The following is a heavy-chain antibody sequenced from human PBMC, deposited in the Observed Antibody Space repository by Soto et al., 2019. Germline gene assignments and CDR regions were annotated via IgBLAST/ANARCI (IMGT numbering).Heavy chain of an antibody. V-gene: IGHV1-18*01. CDR1: GYTFTSYG. CDR3: ARDPGDFWSGSTHGGGYYYYYMDV. D-gene: IGHD3-3*01. Sequence: ASLKVSCKASGYTFTSYGISWVRQAPGQGLEWMGWISAYNGNTNYAQKLQGRVTMTTDTSTSTAYMELRSLRSDDTAVYYCARDPGDFWSGSTHGGGYYYYYMDVWGKGTTVTVSS. J-gene: IGHJ6*03. CDR2: ISAYNGNT.